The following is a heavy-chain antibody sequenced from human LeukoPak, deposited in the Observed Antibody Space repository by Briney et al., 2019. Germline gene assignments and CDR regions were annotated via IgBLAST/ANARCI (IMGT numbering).Heavy chain of an antibody. Sequence: PGRSLRLSCAASGFTFSSSDMHWVRQAPGKGLEWVAVISYDATNKYYADSVKGRFTLSRDNSKNTLYLQTNTLRDEDTAVYYCARGGHFSSYKEYFHNWGQGTLVSVSS. CDR3: ARGGHFSSYKEYFHN. CDR1: GFTFSSSD. CDR2: ISYDATNK. D-gene: IGHD6-13*01. J-gene: IGHJ1*01. V-gene: IGHV3-30*03.